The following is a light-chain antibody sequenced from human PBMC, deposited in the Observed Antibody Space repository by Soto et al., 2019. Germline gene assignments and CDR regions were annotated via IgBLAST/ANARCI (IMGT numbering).Light chain of an antibody. Sequence: QSALTQPASVSGSPGQSITISCTGASSDVGGYNYVSWYQQNPGKAPKLLIYDVNNRPSGVSNRFSGSKSVNTASLTISGLQAEVEAEYYCNSYTSSSTVVFGGGTKLTVL. CDR2: DVN. CDR1: SSDVGGYNY. V-gene: IGLV2-14*01. CDR3: NSYTSSSTVV. J-gene: IGLJ2*01.